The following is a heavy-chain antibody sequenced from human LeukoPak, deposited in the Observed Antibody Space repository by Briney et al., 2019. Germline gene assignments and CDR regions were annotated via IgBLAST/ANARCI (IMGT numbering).Heavy chain of an antibody. J-gene: IGHJ3*02. Sequence: ASVKVSCKASGYTFTYYYRHWLRQAPGQGLEWMGRINPNTGDTNYSQKSQGRVTMTRDTFITTAYMDLSGLRSDDTALYYCAITVVANAFDNWGQGTMITVSS. V-gene: IGHV1-2*06. CDR1: GYTFTYYY. D-gene: IGHD4-23*01. CDR3: AITVVANAFDN. CDR2: INPNTGDT.